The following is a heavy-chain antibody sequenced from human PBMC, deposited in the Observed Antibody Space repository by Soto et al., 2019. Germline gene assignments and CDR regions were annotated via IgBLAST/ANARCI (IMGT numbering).Heavy chain of an antibody. V-gene: IGHV4-59*01. Sequence: SETLSLTCTVSGGSISSYYWSWIRQPPGKGLEWMGYIYYSGSTNYNPSLKSRVTISVDTSKNQFSLKLSSVTAADTAVYYCARALLEESTILYYYYGMDVWGQGTTVTVS. CDR3: ARALLEESTILYYYYGMDV. CDR1: GGSISSYY. D-gene: IGHD3-16*01. J-gene: IGHJ6*02. CDR2: IYYSGST.